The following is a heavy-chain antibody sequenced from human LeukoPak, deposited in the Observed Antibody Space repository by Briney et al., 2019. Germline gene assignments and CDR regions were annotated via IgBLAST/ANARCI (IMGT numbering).Heavy chain of an antibody. CDR1: GYTFTGYY. D-gene: IGHD3-9*01. V-gene: IGHV1-2*02. J-gene: IGHJ6*02. CDR3: ARDLTGYYMAYGMDV. Sequence: GASVKVSCKASGYTFTGYYMHCVRQAPRHELGWRGWINPNSGGTNHAQKFQGRVTMTRDTSISTAYMELSRLRSDDTAVYYCARDLTGYYMAYGMDVWGQGTTVTVSS. CDR2: INPNSGGT.